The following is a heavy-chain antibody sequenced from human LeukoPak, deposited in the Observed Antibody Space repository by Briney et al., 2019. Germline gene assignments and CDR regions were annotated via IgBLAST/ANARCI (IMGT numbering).Heavy chain of an antibody. V-gene: IGHV3-30*18. CDR1: GFTFSSYG. CDR3: AKAEYSSGGDY. D-gene: IGHD6-19*01. Sequence: GGSLRLSCAASGFTFSSYGMHWVRQAPGKGLEWVAVISYDGSNKYYADSVKGRFTISRDNSKNTLYLQMNSLRAEDTAVYYCAKAEYSSGGDYWGQGTLVTVSS. CDR2: ISYDGSNK. J-gene: IGHJ4*02.